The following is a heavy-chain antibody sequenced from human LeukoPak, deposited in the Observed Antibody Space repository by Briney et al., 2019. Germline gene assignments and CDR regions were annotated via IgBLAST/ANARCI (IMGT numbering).Heavy chain of an antibody. CDR3: AKEGSGGSYYDY. V-gene: IGHV3-30*02. J-gene: IGHJ4*02. CDR2: IRNDGSNK. CDR1: GFTFSSYG. D-gene: IGHD2-15*01. Sequence: PGGSLTLSCAASGFTFSSYGMHWVRQAPGKGLEWVTFIRNDGSNKYYADSVKGRYTISRDNSKNTLYLQMNSLRAEDTAVYYCAKEGSGGSYYDYWGQGTLVTDSS.